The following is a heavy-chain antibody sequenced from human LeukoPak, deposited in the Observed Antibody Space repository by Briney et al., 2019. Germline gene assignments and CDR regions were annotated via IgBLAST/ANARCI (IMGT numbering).Heavy chain of an antibody. J-gene: IGHJ4*02. Sequence: SETLSLTCTVSGGSISSGDYYWSWIRQPPGKGLEWIGYIYYSGSTYYNPSLKSRVTISVDTSKSQFSLKLSSVTAADTAVYYCARDRRYGWGSYWGQGTLVTVSS. CDR2: IYYSGST. CDR3: ARDRRYGWGSY. D-gene: IGHD3-10*01. CDR1: GGSISSGDYY. V-gene: IGHV4-30-4*01.